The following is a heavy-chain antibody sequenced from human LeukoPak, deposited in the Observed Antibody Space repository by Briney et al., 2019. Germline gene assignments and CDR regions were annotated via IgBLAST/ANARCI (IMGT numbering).Heavy chain of an antibody. CDR3: AVHRTIWSGYYIGD. J-gene: IGHJ4*02. Sequence: SETLSLTCTVSGGSISSSSYYWGWIRQPPGKGLEWIGSIYYSGSTYYNPSLKSRFTLSVDTSKHQFSLKLSSVTAADTAVYYCAVHRTIWSGYYIGDWGQGTLVTVSS. CDR1: GGSISSSSYY. CDR2: IYYSGST. D-gene: IGHD3-3*01. V-gene: IGHV4-39*01.